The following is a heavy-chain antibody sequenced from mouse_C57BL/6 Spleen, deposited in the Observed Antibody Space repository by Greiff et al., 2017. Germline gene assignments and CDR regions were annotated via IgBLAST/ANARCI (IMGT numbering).Heavy chain of an antibody. J-gene: IGHJ3*01. CDR1: GFTFSNYW. CDR3: TAPSIYYDYDSFAY. D-gene: IGHD2-4*01. CDR2: IRLKSDNYAT. Sequence: EVKVEESGGGLVQPGGSMKLSCVASGFTFSNYWMNWVRQSPEKGLEWVAQIRLKSDNYATHYAESVKGRFTISRDDSKSSVYLQMNNLRAEDTGIYYCTAPSIYYDYDSFAYWGQGTLVTVSA. V-gene: IGHV6-3*01.